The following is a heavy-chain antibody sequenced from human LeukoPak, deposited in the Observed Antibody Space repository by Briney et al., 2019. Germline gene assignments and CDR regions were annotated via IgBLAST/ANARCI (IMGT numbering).Heavy chain of an antibody. CDR2: IYRSGST. CDR1: GGSFSDYY. Sequence: SETLSLTCAIYGGSFSDYYWSWIRQFPGKGLEWIGEIYRSGSTNYNPSLKSRVTISEDTSQNQFSLKLSSVTAADTAVYYCARGGTYDSSGCQRTPLYWYFDLWGRGTLVTVSS. CDR3: ARGGTYDSSGCQRTPLYWYFDL. D-gene: IGHD3-22*01. J-gene: IGHJ2*01. V-gene: IGHV4-34*01.